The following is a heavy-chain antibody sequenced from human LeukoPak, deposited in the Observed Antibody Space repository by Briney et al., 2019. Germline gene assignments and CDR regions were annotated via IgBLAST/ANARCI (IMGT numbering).Heavy chain of an antibody. V-gene: IGHV3-23*01. Sequence: GGSLRLSCAVSGITLSNYGMSWVRQAPGKGLECVAGISDSGGSTKYADSVKGRFTISRDNPKNTLFLQMNSLRAKDTAVYFCAKRGVVIRVILVGFHKEAYYFESWGQGALVTVSS. J-gene: IGHJ4*02. CDR1: GITLSNYG. CDR3: AKRGVVIRVILVGFHKEAYYFES. CDR2: ISDSGGST. D-gene: IGHD3/OR15-3a*01.